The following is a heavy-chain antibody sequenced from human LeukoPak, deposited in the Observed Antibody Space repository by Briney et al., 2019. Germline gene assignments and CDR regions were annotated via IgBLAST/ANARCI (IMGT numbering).Heavy chain of an antibody. V-gene: IGHV1-2*02. CDR3: ARIPIVVVPAAQGDNWFDP. CDR1: GYTFTGYY. D-gene: IGHD2-2*01. CDR2: INPNSGGT. Sequence: ASVKVSCKAAGYTFTGYYMHWVRQAPGQGLEWMGWINPNSGGTHYAQKFQGRVTMTRDTSISTAYMELSRLRSDDTAVYYCARIPIVVVPAAQGDNWFDPWGQGTLVTVSS. J-gene: IGHJ5*02.